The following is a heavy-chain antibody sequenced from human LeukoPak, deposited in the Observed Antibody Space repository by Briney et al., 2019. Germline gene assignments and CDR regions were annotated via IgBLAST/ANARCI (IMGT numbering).Heavy chain of an antibody. CDR2: ISGSGANT. D-gene: IGHD3-3*01. CDR3: AKDLQSGYGYPSPEEY. J-gene: IGHJ4*02. Sequence: PGGSLRLSCATSGFTFSTYAMSWVRQAPGKGLEWVSAISGSGANTYYANSVRGRFTISKDNSKNTLYLQMNNLSAEDTAVYFCAKDLQSGYGYPSPEEYRGQGTLVAVSS. V-gene: IGHV3-23*01. CDR1: GFTFSTYA.